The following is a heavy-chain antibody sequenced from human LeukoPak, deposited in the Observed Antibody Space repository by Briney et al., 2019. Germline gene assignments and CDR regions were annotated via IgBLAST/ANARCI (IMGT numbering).Heavy chain of an antibody. J-gene: IGHJ4*02. Sequence: PSETLSLTCTVSSGSISSYYWSWIRQPAGKGLEWIGRIQTSGSTNHNPSLKSRVTMSVDTSKSQFSLKLSSVTAADTAVYYCARDGDYYDSSGSWSIDYWGQGTLVTVSS. CDR2: IQTSGST. CDR1: SGSISSYY. D-gene: IGHD3-22*01. CDR3: ARDGDYYDSSGSWSIDY. V-gene: IGHV4-4*07.